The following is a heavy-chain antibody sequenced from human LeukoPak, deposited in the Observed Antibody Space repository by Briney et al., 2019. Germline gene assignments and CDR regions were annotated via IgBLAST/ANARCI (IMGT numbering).Heavy chain of an antibody. V-gene: IGHV4-59*01. CDR1: GGSISGYY. CDR2: IYYNGIS. D-gene: IGHD1-26*01. Sequence: SETLSLTCTVSGGSISGYYWSWIRQPPGKGLEWIAYIYYNGISNYNPSLKSRVIISVDSSKNQFSLKLSSVTAADTAVYYCARTIIVGATIRYYYGMDVWGQGTTVTVPS. J-gene: IGHJ6*02. CDR3: ARTIIVGATIRYYYGMDV.